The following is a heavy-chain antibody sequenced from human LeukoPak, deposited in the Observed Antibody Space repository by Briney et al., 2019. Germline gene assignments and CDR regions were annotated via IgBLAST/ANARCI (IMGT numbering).Heavy chain of an antibody. CDR1: GFTFSSYG. Sequence: GGSLRLSCAASGFTFSSYGMHWVRQAPGKGLECVSVISCGGSKKNYADSVKGRFTISRDNSKNTLYVKMNSLRAEDTDVYYCAQDRSGYSGYDSDPFDIWGQGTMVTVS. V-gene: IGHV3-30*18. CDR2: ISCGGSKK. D-gene: IGHD5-12*01. J-gene: IGHJ3*02. CDR3: AQDRSGYSGYDSDPFDI.